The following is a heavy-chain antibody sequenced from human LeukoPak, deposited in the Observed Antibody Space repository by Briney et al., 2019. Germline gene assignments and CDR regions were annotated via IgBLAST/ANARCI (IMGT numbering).Heavy chain of an antibody. V-gene: IGHV3-21*06. Sequence: PGGSLRLSCTASGLTFSTSGFNWVRQAPGKGLEWVSSIGPTGSDRYHADSMKGRFTISRDNAKNFLYLQMNSLRAEDTGVYSCATETNGRHYDYWGQGTLLTVSS. CDR2: IGPTGSDR. D-gene: IGHD1-14*01. CDR1: GLTFSTSG. CDR3: ATETNGRHYDY. J-gene: IGHJ4*02.